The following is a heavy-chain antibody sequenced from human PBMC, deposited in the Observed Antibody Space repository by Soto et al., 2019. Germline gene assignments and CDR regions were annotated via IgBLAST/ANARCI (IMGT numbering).Heavy chain of an antibody. D-gene: IGHD4-17*01. CDR2: ISAYNGNT. Sequence: ASVKVSCKASGYTFTSYGISWVRQAPGQGLEWMGWISAYNGNTNYAQKLQGRVTMTTDTSTSTAYMELRSLRSDDTAVYYCARDMVAGSHDYGDYVMRDYWGQGTLVTVSS. V-gene: IGHV1-18*01. CDR1: GYTFTSYG. CDR3: ARDMVAGSHDYGDYVMRDY. J-gene: IGHJ4*02.